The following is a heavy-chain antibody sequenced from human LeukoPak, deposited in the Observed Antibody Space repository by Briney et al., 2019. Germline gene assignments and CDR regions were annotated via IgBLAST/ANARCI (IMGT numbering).Heavy chain of an antibody. V-gene: IGHV3-23*01. D-gene: IGHD6-19*01. CDR1: GFTFSNYA. CDR2: ISGTAGST. J-gene: IGHJ4*02. Sequence: GGSLRLSCAASGFTFSNYAMSWVRQAPGKGLEWVSAISGTAGSTYYADSVKGRFTISRDNSKNTLYLQMNSLRAEDTAVYFCAKPNSLIAVGGEFYYWGQGTLVSVSS. CDR3: AKPNSLIAVGGEFYY.